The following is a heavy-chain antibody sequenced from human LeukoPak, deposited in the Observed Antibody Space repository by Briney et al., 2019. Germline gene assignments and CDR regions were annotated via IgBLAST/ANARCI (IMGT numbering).Heavy chain of an antibody. CDR1: GYTFTIYY. CDR2: INPSGGST. Sequence: GASVRVSSKASGYTFTIYYMYWVRQAPGQGLEWMGIINPSGGSTRYAQKFQGRVTITRDMSTSTVYMELNSRRSEDTAVYYCARTRTGYSSGWYTYWGQGTLVTASS. V-gene: IGHV1-46*01. CDR3: ARTRTGYSSGWYTY. D-gene: IGHD6-19*01. J-gene: IGHJ4*02.